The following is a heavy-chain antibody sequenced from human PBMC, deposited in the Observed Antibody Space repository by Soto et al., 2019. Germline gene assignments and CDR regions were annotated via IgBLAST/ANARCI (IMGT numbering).Heavy chain of an antibody. J-gene: IGHJ2*01. V-gene: IGHV3-30-3*01. D-gene: IGHD3-3*01. Sequence: GGSLRLSCAASGFTFSSYAMHWVRQAPGKGLEWVAVISYDGSNKYYADSVKGRFTISRDNSKNTLYLQMKSLRAEDTAVYYCAGDPLCGTGMVFWRVFWNGDSTVEGGVVVGAPTGIDIPNPLQSLLW. CDR1: GFTFSSYA. CDR2: ISYDGSNK. CDR3: AGDPLCGTGMVFWRVFWNGDSTVEGGVVVGAPTGIDIPNPLQSLL.